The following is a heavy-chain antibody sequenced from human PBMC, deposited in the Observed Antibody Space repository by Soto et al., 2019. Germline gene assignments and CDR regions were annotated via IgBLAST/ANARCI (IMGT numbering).Heavy chain of an antibody. CDR2: IRSKTYGGTT. CDR1: GGPIGYYA. J-gene: IGHJ4*02. D-gene: IGHD3-10*01. V-gene: IGHV3-49*04. Sequence: VGLLRHSCPSSGGPIGYYARSLVRKKQGKGVEWVGFIRSKTYGGTTEYATSVKGRFTISRDDSKSIAYLQMNSLKTDDTAVYYCTRDGDYYRSGTYGYFDYWGQGAPVTVSS. CDR3: TRDGDYYRSGTYGYFDY.